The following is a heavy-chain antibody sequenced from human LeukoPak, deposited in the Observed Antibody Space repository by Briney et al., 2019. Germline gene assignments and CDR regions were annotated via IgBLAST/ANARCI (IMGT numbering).Heavy chain of an antibody. J-gene: IGHJ4*02. V-gene: IGHV3-33*08. CDR2: IWYDGSNK. D-gene: IGHD2-8*01. CDR1: GFTFSSYA. CDR3: ARDSGLIGYFGY. Sequence: GGSLRLSCAASGFTFSSYAMSWVRQAPGKGLEWVAVIWYDGSNKYYADSVKGRFTISRDNSKNTLYLQMNSLRAEDTAVYYCARDSGLIGYFGYWGQGTLVTVSS.